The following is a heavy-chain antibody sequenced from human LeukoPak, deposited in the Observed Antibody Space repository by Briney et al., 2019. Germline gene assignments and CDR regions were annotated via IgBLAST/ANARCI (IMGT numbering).Heavy chain of an antibody. CDR1: GFTFSNYG. CDR2: INTDGSST. D-gene: IGHD2-21*02. CDR3: ASAPPIVVVTATPDFDY. J-gene: IGHJ4*02. Sequence: GGSLRLSCAASGFTFSNYGMHWVRQAPGKGLVWVSRINTDGSSTSYADSVKGRFTISRDNSKNTLYLQMNSLRAEDTAVYYCASAPPIVVVTATPDFDYWGQGTLVTVSS. V-gene: IGHV3-74*01.